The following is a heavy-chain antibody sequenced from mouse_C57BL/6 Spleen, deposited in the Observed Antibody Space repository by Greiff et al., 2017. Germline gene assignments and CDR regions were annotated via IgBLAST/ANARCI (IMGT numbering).Heavy chain of an antibody. V-gene: IGHV1-50*01. CDR2: LAPSASYT. CDR3: ASRDRESDGCGEV. J-gene: IGHJ1*03. CDR1: GYPFTSYW. Sequence: QVQLQQPGAELVKPGASVTLSCKASGYPFTSYWLPWVQQRPGQGLEWIGDLAPSASYTTYTQTFKGKATLTVATSSRTAYMQLSSLTSEDAAVDYGASRDRESDGCGEVWGTGTTVTVSS. D-gene: IGHD3-3*01.